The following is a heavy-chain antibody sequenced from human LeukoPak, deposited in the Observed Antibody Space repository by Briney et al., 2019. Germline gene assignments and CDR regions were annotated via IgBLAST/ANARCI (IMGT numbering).Heavy chain of an antibody. Sequence: TPGESLKISCEGSGYSFTNYWIGWVRQMPGKGLEWMGIIYPGGSDTRYSPSFQGQVTISADKSISTAYLQWSSLKASDTAMYYCARGVRQWFGELSPFYFDYWGQGALVTVSS. D-gene: IGHD3-10*01. J-gene: IGHJ4*02. CDR3: ARGVRQWFGELSPFYFDY. CDR1: GYSFTNYW. V-gene: IGHV5-51*01. CDR2: IYPGGSDT.